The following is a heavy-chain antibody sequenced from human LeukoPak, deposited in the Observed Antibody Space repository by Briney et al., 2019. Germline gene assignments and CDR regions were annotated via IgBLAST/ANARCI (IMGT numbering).Heavy chain of an antibody. D-gene: IGHD1-7*01. J-gene: IGHJ4*02. V-gene: IGHV3-74*01. Sequence: PGGSLRLSCAASGLTFSSYWMHWVRQAPGKGLVWVSRINSDGSSTSYADSVKGRFTISRDNAKNTLYLQMNSLRAEDTAVYYCARDGNYSPNLDYWGQGTLVTVSS. CDR3: ARDGNYSPNLDY. CDR2: INSDGSST. CDR1: GLTFSSYW.